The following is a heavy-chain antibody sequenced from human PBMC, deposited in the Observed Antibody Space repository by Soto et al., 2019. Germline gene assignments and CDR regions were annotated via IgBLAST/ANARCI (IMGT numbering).Heavy chain of an antibody. J-gene: IGHJ6*02. V-gene: IGHV4-39*01. CDR3: ARHIRGNSCIDV. CDR2: IYYSGST. D-gene: IGHD2-21*01. CDR1: GGSISSSSYF. Sequence: QLQLQESGPGLVKPSETLSLTCTVSGGSISSSSYFWGWIRQPPGKGLEWIGTIYYSGSTYYNPSLTSRVTISVDTSTNQFSLKLSSVTAADTAVYYCARHIRGNSCIDVWCQGTTVTVSS.